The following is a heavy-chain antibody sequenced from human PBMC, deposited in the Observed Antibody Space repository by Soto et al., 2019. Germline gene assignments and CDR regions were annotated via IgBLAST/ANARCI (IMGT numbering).Heavy chain of an antibody. V-gene: IGHV2-5*02. Sequence: QITLKESGPPLVKPTQTLTLTCTFSGFSLSTNGVGVGWIRQPPGKALEWLALIFWDDDKRYSPSLKSRLTLNKDTSKHQVVLTMTNMTPVDTVRYYCAHNTLSKTGFDPWGQGILVIVSS. J-gene: IGHJ5*02. CDR2: IFWDDDK. CDR3: AHNTLSKTGFDP. D-gene: IGHD3-16*02. CDR1: GFSLSTNGVG.